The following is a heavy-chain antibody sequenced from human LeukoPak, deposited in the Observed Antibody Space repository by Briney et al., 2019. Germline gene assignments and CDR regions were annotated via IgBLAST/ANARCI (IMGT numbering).Heavy chain of an antibody. CDR2: ISSSADST. Sequence: GGSLRLSCAASGFTFSSYAMSWVRQAPGKGLAWVSVISSSADSTYYADSVKGRFTISRDNSKNTLFLQMNSLRAEDTAVYYCAKPLGKDTYGGIFDYWGQGILVTVSS. D-gene: IGHD4-23*01. J-gene: IGHJ4*02. CDR1: GFTFSSYA. CDR3: AKPLGKDTYGGIFDY. V-gene: IGHV3-23*01.